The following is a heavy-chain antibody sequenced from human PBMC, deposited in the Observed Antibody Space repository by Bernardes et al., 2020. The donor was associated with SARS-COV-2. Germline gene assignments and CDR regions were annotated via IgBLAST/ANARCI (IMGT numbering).Heavy chain of an antibody. V-gene: IGHV3-23*01. J-gene: IGHJ5*02. CDR1: GFIFRNYA. CDR2: ISESGTTT. D-gene: IGHD2-2*01. CDR3: AKGLQPARGNCFDP. Sequence: GGSLRLSCAASGFIFRNYAMSWVRQAPGKGLEWVSTISESGTTTYFADSVKGRFTISRDNSKNTMHLLMTSLRAEDTALYYCAKGLQPARGNCFDPWGQGTLVTVSS.